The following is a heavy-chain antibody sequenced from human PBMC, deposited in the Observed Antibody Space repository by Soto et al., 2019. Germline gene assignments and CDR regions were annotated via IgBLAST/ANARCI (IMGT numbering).Heavy chain of an antibody. CDR1: GGTVSSYT. J-gene: IGHJ3*02. CDR3: ARPTTVTRKDAFDI. D-gene: IGHD4-17*01. CDR2: IIPILGIA. Sequence: ASVKVSCKASGGTVSSYTISWVRQAPGQGLEWMGRIIPILGIANYAQKFQGRVTITADKSTSTAYMELSSLRSEDTAVYYCARPTTVTRKDAFDIWGQGTMVTVSS. V-gene: IGHV1-69*02.